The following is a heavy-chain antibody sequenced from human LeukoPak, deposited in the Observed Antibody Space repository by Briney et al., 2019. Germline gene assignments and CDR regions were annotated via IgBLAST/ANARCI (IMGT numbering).Heavy chain of an antibody. CDR1: GFTFSSYD. Sequence: PGGSLRLSCAAAGFTFSSYDMHWVRQAAGKGLEWVSGIDIGGAAYYPGSVRGRFTISRENAKNSFYLQMTGLRAGDTAVYYCARGMGSGSYSIFDYWGQGALVTVSS. CDR3: ARGMGSGSYSIFDY. J-gene: IGHJ4*02. CDR2: IDIGGAA. V-gene: IGHV3-13*04. D-gene: IGHD3-10*01.